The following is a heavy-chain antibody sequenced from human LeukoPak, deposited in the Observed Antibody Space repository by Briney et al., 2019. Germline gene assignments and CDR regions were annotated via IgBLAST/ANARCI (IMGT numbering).Heavy chain of an antibody. CDR3: AKDLHYYVAMDV. V-gene: IGHV3-7*05. Sequence: GGAPRISCAAPGFNFCTHWMTWGRPAPGERLQWVANIKPDGGEKYYVDSVKGRFIISRDNAKKSLYLDINNLRAEDTALYYCAKDLHYYVAMDVWGQGTAVTVSS. CDR1: GFNFCTHW. D-gene: IGHD3-10*02. CDR2: IKPDGGEK. J-gene: IGHJ6*02.